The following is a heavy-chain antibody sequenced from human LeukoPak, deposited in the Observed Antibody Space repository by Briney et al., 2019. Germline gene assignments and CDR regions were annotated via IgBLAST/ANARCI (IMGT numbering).Heavy chain of an antibody. V-gene: IGHV4-59*01. Sequence: SETLSLTCTVSGGSISSYYWSWIRQPPGKGLEWIGYIYYSGSTNYNPSLKSRVTISVGTSKNQFSLKLSSVTAADTAVYYCARDRRRFSRGELSFFDPWGQGTLVTVSS. CDR1: GGSISSYY. CDR3: ARDRRRFSRGELSFFDP. CDR2: IYYSGST. D-gene: IGHD3-10*01. J-gene: IGHJ5*02.